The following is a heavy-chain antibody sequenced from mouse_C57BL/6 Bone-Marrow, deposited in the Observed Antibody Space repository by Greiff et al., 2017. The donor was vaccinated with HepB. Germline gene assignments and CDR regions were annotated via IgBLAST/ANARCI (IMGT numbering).Heavy chain of an antibody. Sequence: QVQLQQPGTELVKPGASVKLSCKASGYTFTSYWMHWVKQRPGQGLEWIGNINPSNGGTNYNEKFKSKATLTGDKSSSTAYMQLSSLTSEDSAVYYCARSVAPRPYYFDYWGQGTTLTVSS. CDR1: GYTFTSYW. V-gene: IGHV1-53*01. J-gene: IGHJ2*01. D-gene: IGHD1-3*01. CDR3: ARSVAPRPYYFDY. CDR2: INPSNGGT.